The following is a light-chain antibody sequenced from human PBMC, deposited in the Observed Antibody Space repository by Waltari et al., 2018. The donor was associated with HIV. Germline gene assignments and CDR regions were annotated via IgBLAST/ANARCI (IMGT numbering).Light chain of an antibody. CDR2: ENN. Sequence: NFLLTQPHSVSESPGRTVTISCTRNSGSIASNSVQWYQQRPGSNPTIVISENNQRPAGVPDRFSGSLDRSSNSASLTIAGLQTGDEADYYCQSYSSNNHGVVFGGGTKLTVL. V-gene: IGLV6-57*01. CDR3: QSYSSNNHGVV. J-gene: IGLJ2*01. CDR1: SGSIASNS.